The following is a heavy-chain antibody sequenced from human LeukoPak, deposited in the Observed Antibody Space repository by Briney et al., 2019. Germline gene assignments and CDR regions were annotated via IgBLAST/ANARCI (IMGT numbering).Heavy chain of an antibody. J-gene: IGHJ6*03. D-gene: IGHD2-2*01. CDR3: ARESIADCSSTSCFMDYYYYFMDV. Sequence: GGSLRLSCAASGFTLSSYAMSWVRQAPGKGLEWVSSISDDGDRTYYADSVKGRFTISRDNSKNTLYMQMNSLRAEDTAVYYCARESIADCSSTSCFMDYYYYFMDVWGKGTTVTVSS. CDR1: GFTLSSYA. V-gene: IGHV3-23*01. CDR2: ISDDGDRT.